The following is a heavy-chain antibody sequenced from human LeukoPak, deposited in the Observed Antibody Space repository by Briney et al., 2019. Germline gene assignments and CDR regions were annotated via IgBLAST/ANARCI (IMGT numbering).Heavy chain of an antibody. D-gene: IGHD3-10*01. CDR3: ARGSCYITEYYYYGMDV. J-gene: IGHJ6*02. CDR1: GYSFTSYW. CDR2: IDPADSDT. Sequence: GESLNFSCKGSGYSFTSYWIAGGRQPPGKGLEWMGIIDPADSDTTSSPSIQGQVIMSDDKAIGTAYLQWSSLKASDTVMYYCARGSCYITEYYYYGMDVWGQGTTITVTS. V-gene: IGHV5-51*01.